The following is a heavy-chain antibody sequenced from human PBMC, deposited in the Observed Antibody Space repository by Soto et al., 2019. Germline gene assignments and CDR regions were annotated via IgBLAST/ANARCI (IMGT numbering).Heavy chain of an antibody. CDR1: GGSFSGYY. D-gene: IGHD6-6*01. J-gene: IGHJ6*03. CDR2: INHSGST. V-gene: IGHV4-34*01. CDR3: ASLGPNSSSKYYYYMDV. Sequence: SETLSLTCAVYGGSFSGYYWSWIRQPPGKGLEWIGEINHSGSTNYNPSLKSRVTISVDTSKNQFSLKLSSVTAADTAVYYCASLGPNSSSKYYYYMDVWGKGTTVTVSS.